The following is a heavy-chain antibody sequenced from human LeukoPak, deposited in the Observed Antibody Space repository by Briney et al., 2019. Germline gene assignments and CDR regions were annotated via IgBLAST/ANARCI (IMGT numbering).Heavy chain of an antibody. Sequence: GGSLRPSCAASGFTFSSYGMHWVRHAPGKGLEWVAVISYDGSNKYYADSVKGRFTISRDNSKNTLYLQMNSLRAEDTAVYYCAKDLSLWFGELLLPPYYYYYGMDVWGQGTTVTVSS. D-gene: IGHD3-10*01. J-gene: IGHJ6*02. CDR1: GFTFSSYG. CDR3: AKDLSLWFGELLLPPYYYYYGMDV. CDR2: ISYDGSNK. V-gene: IGHV3-30*18.